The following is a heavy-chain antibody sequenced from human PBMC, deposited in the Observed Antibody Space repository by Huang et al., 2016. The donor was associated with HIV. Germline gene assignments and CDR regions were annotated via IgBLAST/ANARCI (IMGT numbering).Heavy chain of an antibody. CDR2: ISYDGSNN. Sequence: QVQLVESGGGVVQPGRSLRLSCAASRFTFSNYAMHWVRQAPGTGLDCVAVISYDGSNNYYAYSVKGRFTISRDNSKNTLYLQMNSLRAEDTAVYYCARDLWLRDLYYYYYMDVWGKGTTVTVSS. J-gene: IGHJ6*03. CDR3: ARDLWLRDLYYYYYMDV. D-gene: IGHD5-12*01. V-gene: IGHV3-30-3*01. CDR1: RFTFSNYA.